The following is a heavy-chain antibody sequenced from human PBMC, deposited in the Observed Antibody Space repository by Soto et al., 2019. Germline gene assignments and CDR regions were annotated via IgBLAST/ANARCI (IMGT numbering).Heavy chain of an antibody. CDR3: ARDIRYCSSTSCYPFYYYGMDV. CDR2: IIPKFGTA. V-gene: IGHV1-69*13. J-gene: IGHJ6*02. Sequence: ASVKVSCKASGGGNLRDYRTTWVRRAPGQGLEWMGGIIPKFGTANYAQKFQGRVTITADESTSTAYMELSSLRSEDTAVYYCARDIRYCSSTSCYPFYYYGMDVWGQGTTVTVSS. D-gene: IGHD2-2*01. CDR1: GGGNLRDYR.